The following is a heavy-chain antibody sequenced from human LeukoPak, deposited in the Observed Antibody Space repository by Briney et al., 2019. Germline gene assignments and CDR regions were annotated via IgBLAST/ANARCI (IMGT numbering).Heavy chain of an antibody. CDR1: GXSVSSNNFG. Sequence: SQTLSLTCAISGXSVSSNNFGWNWVRQSPSRGLEWLGRTYYRSQWYNDYAASVKSRLIINADTSKNQVSLQLNSVSPEDTAVYYCVRVRQLGQGFHYWGQGTLVTVSS. CDR3: VRVRQLGQGFHY. J-gene: IGHJ4*02. V-gene: IGHV6-1*01. D-gene: IGHD6-13*01. CDR2: TYYRSQWYN.